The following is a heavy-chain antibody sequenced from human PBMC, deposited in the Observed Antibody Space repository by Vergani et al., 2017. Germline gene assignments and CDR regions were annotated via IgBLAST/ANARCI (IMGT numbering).Heavy chain of an antibody. D-gene: IGHD5-18*01. Sequence: QITLKESGPTLVKPTQTLTLTCTFSGFSLSTSGVGVGWTRPPPGKALEWLALIYWDDDKRYSPSLKSRLTITKDTSKNQVVLTMTNMDPVDTATYYCAHRDTYSYGYYFDYWGQGSLVTVAS. CDR2: IYWDDDK. CDR3: AHRDTYSYGYYFDY. V-gene: IGHV2-5*02. J-gene: IGHJ4*02. CDR1: GFSLSTSGVG.